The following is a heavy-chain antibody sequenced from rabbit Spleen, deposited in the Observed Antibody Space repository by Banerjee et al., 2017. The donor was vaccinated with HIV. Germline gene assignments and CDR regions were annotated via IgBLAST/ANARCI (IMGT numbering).Heavy chain of an antibody. D-gene: IGHD1-1*01. Sequence: QSLEESGGDLVKPGASLTLTCTASGFTISISDWIYWVRQAPGKGLEWIACINIVTGKSVYATWAKGRFTISRTSSTTVTLRMTSLTAADRAAYFCARDLVGVIGWNFYLWGPGTLVTVS. CDR2: INIVTGKS. V-gene: IGHV1S40*01. J-gene: IGHJ4*01. CDR1: GFTISISDW. CDR3: ARDLVGVIGWNFYL.